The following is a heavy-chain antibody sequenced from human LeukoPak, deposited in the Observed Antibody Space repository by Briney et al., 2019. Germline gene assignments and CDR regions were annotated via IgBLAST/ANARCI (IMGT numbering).Heavy chain of an antibody. J-gene: IGHJ6*03. D-gene: IGHD2-21*02. CDR1: GYTFIHHY. V-gene: IGHV1-2*02. CDR2: INPNSGGT. Sequence: ASVKVSCKASGYTFIHHYIHWVRQAPGQGLEWMGWINPNSGGTNYAQKFQGRVTMTRDTSISTAYMELSRLRSDDTAVYYCARDIGVTATYYYYYYMDVWGKGTTVTVSS. CDR3: ARDIGVTATYYYYYYMDV.